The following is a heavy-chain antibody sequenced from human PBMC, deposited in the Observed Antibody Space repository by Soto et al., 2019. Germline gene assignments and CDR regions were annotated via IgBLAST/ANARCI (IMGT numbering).Heavy chain of an antibody. V-gene: IGHV3-33*01. D-gene: IGHD6-19*01. CDR1: GFTFNSYG. CDR2: IWYDGNTK. Sequence: QIQLVESGGGVVQPGRSLRLSCTASGFTFNSYGFNWVRQAPGKGLEWVAVIWYDGNTKYYADSVKGRFTISRDNLRSTVYLQMTSLTAEATALYYCARPLVAPVAGPYYYGMDVWGQGTTVTVSS. CDR3: ARPLVAPVAGPYYYGMDV. J-gene: IGHJ6*02.